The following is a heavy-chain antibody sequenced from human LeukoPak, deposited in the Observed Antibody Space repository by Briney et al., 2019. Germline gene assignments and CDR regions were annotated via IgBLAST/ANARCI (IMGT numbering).Heavy chain of an antibody. J-gene: IGHJ3*02. D-gene: IGHD7-27*01. V-gene: IGHV1-2*02. Sequence: ASVKVSCTASGYTLTVNHMYWVRQAPGQGLKFLGWMNPDSGGTNYAQRFQGRVTMTRDTSINTAYMELISLTSDDTAVYFCARELGINSFDIWGQGTMVTVS. CDR3: ARELGINSFDI. CDR2: MNPDSGGT. CDR1: GYTLTVNH.